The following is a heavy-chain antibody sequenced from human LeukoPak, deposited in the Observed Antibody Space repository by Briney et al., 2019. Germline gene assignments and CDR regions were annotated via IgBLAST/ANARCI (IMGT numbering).Heavy chain of an antibody. CDR2: IYYSGST. V-gene: IGHV4-39*02. CDR3: AREEIAAHVRFFDP. J-gene: IGHJ5*02. Sequence: SETLSLTCTVSGGSISSSSYYWGWIRQPPGKGLGWIGSIYYSGSTYYNPSLKSRVTISVDTSKNQFSLKLSSVTAADTAVYYCAREEIAAHVRFFDPWGQGTLVTVSS. D-gene: IGHD6-6*01. CDR1: GGSISSSSYY.